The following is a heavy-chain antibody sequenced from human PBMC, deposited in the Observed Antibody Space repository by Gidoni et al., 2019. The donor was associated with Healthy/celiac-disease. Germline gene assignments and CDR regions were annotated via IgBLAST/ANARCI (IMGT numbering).Heavy chain of an antibody. J-gene: IGHJ4*02. CDR3: AKDISPIVGATTFDY. Sequence: EVQLVESGGGLVQPGRSLRLSCAASGFTFDDDAINWVRQAQGKGLEWGSGISGNSGSIGYADSVKCRFTISRDNAKNSLYLQMNSLRAEDTALYYCAKDISPIVGATTFDYWGQGTLVTVSS. CDR2: ISGNSGSI. D-gene: IGHD1-26*01. V-gene: IGHV3-9*01. CDR1: GFTFDDDA.